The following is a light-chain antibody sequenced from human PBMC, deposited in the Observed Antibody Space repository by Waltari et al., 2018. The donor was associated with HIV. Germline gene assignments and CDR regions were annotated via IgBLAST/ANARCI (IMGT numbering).Light chain of an antibody. Sequence: DSQTTQSPSTLSRYVRDRATITCRANQSTSSWLARYQQKPGKSPKLLIYKASSLKSGVPSRFSGSGSGTEFTLTISSLQPDYFATYYCQQYNSYSVTFGQGTKVEIK. CDR2: KAS. CDR3: QQYNSYSVT. V-gene: IGKV1-5*03. J-gene: IGKJ1*01. CDR1: QSTSSW.